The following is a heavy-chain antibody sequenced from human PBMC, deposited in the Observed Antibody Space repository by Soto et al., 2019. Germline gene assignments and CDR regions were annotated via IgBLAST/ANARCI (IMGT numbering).Heavy chain of an antibody. J-gene: IGHJ4*02. V-gene: IGHV3-23*01. CDR2: ISGSGGGT. D-gene: IGHD1-20*01. Sequence: GGSLRLSCVASGFTFTNYAMSWVRQTPGKGLEWVSVISGSGGGTDYSDSVKGRFTISRDNSKNTLYLQMNSLRAEDTAVYYCVKSKWNDQYWGQGTLVTVSS. CDR1: GFTFTNYA. CDR3: VKSKWNDQY.